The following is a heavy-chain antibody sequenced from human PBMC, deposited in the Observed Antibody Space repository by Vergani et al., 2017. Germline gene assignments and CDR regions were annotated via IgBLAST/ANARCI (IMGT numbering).Heavy chain of an antibody. D-gene: IGHD3-10*01. Sequence: EVQPVESGGGLVKPGGSLRLSCTTSGFTFSSAWMSWVRQAPGKGLEWCARIRPKTDGETTDYAAPVKGRFTISRDDSKNTLYLQMNSLQTEDTAVYYCTTPTKGELLYYFDYWGKGTLVTFSS. CDR3: TTPTKGELLYYFDY. V-gene: IGHV3-15*01. J-gene: IGHJ4*02. CDR2: IRPKTDGETT. CDR1: GFTFSSAW.